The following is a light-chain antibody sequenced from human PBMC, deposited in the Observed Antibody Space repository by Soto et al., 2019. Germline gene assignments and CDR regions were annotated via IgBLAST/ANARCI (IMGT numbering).Light chain of an antibody. V-gene: IGKV3-15*01. Sequence: EIVMTQSPATLSVSPGERATLSCRASQSVSSNLAWYQQKPGQAPRLLIYGASTRATGIPARFSGIGSGTEFTLTISSLQSEDFATYYCQQANSFPWTFGQGTKVEIK. CDR2: GAS. J-gene: IGKJ1*01. CDR3: QQANSFPWT. CDR1: QSVSSN.